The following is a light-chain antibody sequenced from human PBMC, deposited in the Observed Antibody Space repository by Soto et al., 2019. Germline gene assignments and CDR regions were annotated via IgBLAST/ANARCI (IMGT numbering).Light chain of an antibody. Sequence: QSVLTQPRSVSGSPGQSVTISCTGTSGDVGGYNFVSWYQQHPGKVPTLVIFDVSHRPSGVPDRFSGSKSGNTASLTISGLQAEDEPDYYCCSYGGSYTWVFGGGTKLTVL. V-gene: IGLV2-11*01. J-gene: IGLJ2*01. CDR1: SGDVGGYNF. CDR2: DVS. CDR3: CSYGGSYTWV.